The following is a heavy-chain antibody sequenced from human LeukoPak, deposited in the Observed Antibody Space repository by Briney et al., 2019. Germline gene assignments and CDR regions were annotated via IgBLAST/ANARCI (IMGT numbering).Heavy chain of an antibody. V-gene: IGHV3-9*01. Sequence: GGSLRLSCAASGFTFDDYAMHWVRQAPGKGLEWVSGISWNSGSIGYADSVKGRFTISRDNAKNSLYLQMNSLRAEDTALYYCAKDRLYYYYGMDVWGQGTTVTVSS. CDR2: ISWNSGSI. J-gene: IGHJ6*02. CDR1: GFTFDDYA. CDR3: AKDRLYYYYGMDV.